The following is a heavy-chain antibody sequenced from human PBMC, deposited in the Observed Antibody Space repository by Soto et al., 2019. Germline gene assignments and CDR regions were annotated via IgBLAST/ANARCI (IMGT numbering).Heavy chain of an antibody. CDR3: PRGRSIAAAGTTGYYYGMDV. Sequence: QVQLVQSGAEVKKPGSSVKVSCKASGGTFSSYAISWVRQAPGQGLEWMGGIIPIFGTANYAQKFQGRVTITADKSTSTAYMELSSLRSEDTAVYYCPRGRSIAAAGTTGYYYGMDVWGQGTTVTVS. J-gene: IGHJ6*02. CDR1: GGTFSSYA. CDR2: IIPIFGTA. V-gene: IGHV1-69*06. D-gene: IGHD6-13*01.